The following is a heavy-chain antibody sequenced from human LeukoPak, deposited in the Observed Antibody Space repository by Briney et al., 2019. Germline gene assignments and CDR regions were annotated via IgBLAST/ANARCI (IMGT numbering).Heavy chain of an antibody. J-gene: IGHJ4*02. V-gene: IGHV4-4*07. CDR2: FYSGGSA. CDR1: GGSIRSYY. D-gene: IGHD5-12*01. Sequence: SSEALSLTCTVSGGSIRSYYRSWVRQPAGKGLEWIGRFYSGGSADYHPSLKSRVTMSVDTSKNQFSLKLSSVTAADTAVYYCARVYSGYDLPGSLANYYFDYWGQGTLVTVSS. CDR3: ARVYSGYDLPGSLANYYFDY.